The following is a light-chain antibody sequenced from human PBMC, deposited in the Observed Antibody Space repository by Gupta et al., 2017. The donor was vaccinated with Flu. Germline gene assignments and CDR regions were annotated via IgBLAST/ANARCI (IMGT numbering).Light chain of an antibody. CDR1: MSNIGTKA. CDR3: AAWDDRVNGVI. Sequence: QSVLTQPPSASGAPGQTVTISCSGSMSNIGTKAANWYQQVSGTAPKLRIYSSYHRPSGVPDRFSGSESGTSASLAINGLQADDEADYYCAAWDDRVNGVICGGGTKLTV. J-gene: IGLJ2*01. CDR2: SSY. V-gene: IGLV1-44*01.